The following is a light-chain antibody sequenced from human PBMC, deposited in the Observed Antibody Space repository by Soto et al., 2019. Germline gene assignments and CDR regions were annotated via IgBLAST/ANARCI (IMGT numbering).Light chain of an antibody. CDR2: DTS. V-gene: IGKV3-15*01. J-gene: IGKJ5*01. CDR1: QSISNK. Sequence: EIVMTQSPSTLSVSPGERATLTCRASQSISNKLSWYQDKPGQDPRILIYDTSTSVDGMPARFTGSGSGTKFSLTSSSLQEEDCVVYYCKQHHTWLSGRFGQGTRLEIK. CDR3: KQHHTWLSGR.